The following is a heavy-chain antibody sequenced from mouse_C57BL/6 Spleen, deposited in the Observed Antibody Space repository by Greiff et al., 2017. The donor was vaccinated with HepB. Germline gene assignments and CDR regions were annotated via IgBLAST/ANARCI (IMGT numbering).Heavy chain of an antibody. CDR1: GYTFTSYW. V-gene: IGHV1-52*01. J-gene: IGHJ2*01. D-gene: IGHD1-1*01. Sequence: QVQLQQPGAELVRPGSSVKLSCKASGYTFTSYWMHWVKQRPIQGLEWIGNIDPSDSETHYNQKFKDKATLTVDKSSSTAYMQLSSLTSEDSAVYYCAREDYGSSPFFDYWGQGTTLTVSS. CDR2: IDPSDSET. CDR3: AREDYGSSPFFDY.